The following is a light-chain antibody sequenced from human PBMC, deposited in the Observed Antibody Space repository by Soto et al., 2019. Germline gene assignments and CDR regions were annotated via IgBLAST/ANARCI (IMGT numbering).Light chain of an antibody. J-gene: IGKJ4*01. CDR1: QSVSSSY. CDR2: GAS. Sequence: EIVMTQSPATLSVSPGERATLSCRASQSVSSSYLAWYQQKPGQAPRLLIYGASSRASGIPDRFSGSGSGTDFTLTVSRLEPEDFAVYYCQQYHWAPDTFGRGTRWIS. V-gene: IGKV3-20*01. CDR3: QQYHWAPDT.